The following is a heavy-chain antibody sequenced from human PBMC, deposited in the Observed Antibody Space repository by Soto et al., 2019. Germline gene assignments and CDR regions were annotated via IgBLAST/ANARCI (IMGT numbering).Heavy chain of an antibody. CDR3: ARVEDSSGYYAFDI. CDR1: GGSISSGGYY. Sequence: SETLSLTCTVSGGSISSGGYYWSWIRQHPGKGLEWIGYIYYSGSTYYNPSLKSRVTISVDTSKNQFSLKLSSVTAADTAVYYCARVEDSSGYYAFDIWGQGTMVTV. D-gene: IGHD3-22*01. J-gene: IGHJ3*02. CDR2: IYYSGST. V-gene: IGHV4-31*03.